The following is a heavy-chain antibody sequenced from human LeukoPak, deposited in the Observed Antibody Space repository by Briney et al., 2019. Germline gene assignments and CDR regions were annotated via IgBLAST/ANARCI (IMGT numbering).Heavy chain of an antibody. CDR1: GYHFTSYW. Sequence: GESLKTSFNGSGYHFTSYWIAWVRPMPGRGPGWMGIIYPGDSDTRYSPSFQGQVIISADKSISTAYLQWSSLKASDTAIYYCATYSDTFYFDCWGQGTLVTVSS. CDR3: ATYSDTFYFDC. J-gene: IGHJ4*02. D-gene: IGHD3-16*01. V-gene: IGHV5-51*01. CDR2: IYPGDSDT.